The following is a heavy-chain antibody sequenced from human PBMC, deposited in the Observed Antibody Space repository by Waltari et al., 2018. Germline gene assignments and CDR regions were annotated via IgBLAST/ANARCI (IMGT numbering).Heavy chain of an antibody. D-gene: IGHD3-10*01. CDR2: INGYNGNT. Sequence: QAQLVQSGAEVKKPGASVKVSCTTAGSHFLHHGISWVRPAPGRGLEWMGWINGYNGNTKYAQKFQGRVTVTTDTSTSTAYMELRSLTSDDAALYYCVRDRTYSTSWFAFESWGQGTLVTVTS. CDR1: GSHFLHHG. CDR3: VRDRTYSTSWFAFES. V-gene: IGHV1-18*01. J-gene: IGHJ4*02.